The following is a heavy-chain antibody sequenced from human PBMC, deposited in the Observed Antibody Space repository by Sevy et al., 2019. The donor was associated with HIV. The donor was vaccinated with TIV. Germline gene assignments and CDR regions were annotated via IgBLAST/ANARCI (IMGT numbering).Heavy chain of an antibody. CDR3: ARDFVVGSSGPNWSDP. D-gene: IGHD2-21*01. CDR2: ISAYNGNT. J-gene: IGHJ5*02. V-gene: IGHV1-18*01. Sequence: ASVKVSCKGSGYTFTNYGISWVRQAPGQGLEWMGWISAYNGNTNYAQKLQDRVTMTTDTSTSTAYMELRSLRSDDTAIYYCARDFVVGSSGPNWSDPWGQGTLVTVSS. CDR1: GYTFTNYG.